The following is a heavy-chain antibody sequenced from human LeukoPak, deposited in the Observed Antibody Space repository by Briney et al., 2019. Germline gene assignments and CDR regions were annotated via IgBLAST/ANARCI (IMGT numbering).Heavy chain of an antibody. J-gene: IGHJ4*02. D-gene: IGHD5-18*01. Sequence: GGSLRLSCAASGFTVSSYYMTWVSQAPGKGLEWVSVIYNDGRTYYADSVKGRFTISRDNSKNTLYLQMNSLRAEDTAVYYCARIKDTPIPYYLDYWGQGTLVTVSS. CDR2: IYNDGRT. CDR1: GFTVSSYY. V-gene: IGHV3-53*01. CDR3: ARIKDTPIPYYLDY.